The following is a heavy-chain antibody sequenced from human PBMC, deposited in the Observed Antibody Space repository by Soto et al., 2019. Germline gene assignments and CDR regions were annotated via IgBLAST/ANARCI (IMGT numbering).Heavy chain of an antibody. J-gene: IGHJ4*02. V-gene: IGHV3-9*01. CDR3: AKARIAVTNGGFDY. Sequence: EVQLVESGGGLVQPGRSLRLSCAASGFTFDDYAMHWVRQAPGKGLEWVSGICWNSGSIGYADSVKGRFTISRDNAKNSLYLQMNSLRAEDTALYYCAKARIAVTNGGFDYWGQGTLVTVSS. CDR1: GFTFDDYA. CDR2: ICWNSGSI. D-gene: IGHD6-19*01.